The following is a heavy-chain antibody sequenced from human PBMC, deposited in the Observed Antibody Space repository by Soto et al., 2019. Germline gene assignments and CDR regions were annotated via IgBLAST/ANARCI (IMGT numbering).Heavy chain of an antibody. V-gene: IGHV4-38-2*01. J-gene: IGHJ6*02. CDR2: IYRSGST. Sequence: PSETLSLTCAVSGYSISSGYYWGWIRQPPGKGLEWIGSIYRSGSTYYNPSLKSRVTISVDTSKNQFSLKLSSVTAADTAVYYCARTNGHYYYGMDVWGQGTTVTVSS. CDR3: ARTNGHYYYGMDV. D-gene: IGHD2-8*01. CDR1: GYSISSGYY.